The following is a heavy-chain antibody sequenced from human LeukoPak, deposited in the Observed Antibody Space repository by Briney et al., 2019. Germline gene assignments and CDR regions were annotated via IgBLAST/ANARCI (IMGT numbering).Heavy chain of an antibody. D-gene: IGHD6-13*01. Sequence: GGSLRLSCAASGFTFSNYWMTWVRQAPGKGLEWVAYINRDGSERYYVDSVKGRFTISRDDAKNSLYLQMNSLRAEDTAVYYCARGGAAAGILTYYYYGMDVWGQGTTVTVSS. CDR3: ARGGAAAGILTYYYYGMDV. CDR2: INRDGSER. V-gene: IGHV3-7*01. J-gene: IGHJ6*02. CDR1: GFTFSNYW.